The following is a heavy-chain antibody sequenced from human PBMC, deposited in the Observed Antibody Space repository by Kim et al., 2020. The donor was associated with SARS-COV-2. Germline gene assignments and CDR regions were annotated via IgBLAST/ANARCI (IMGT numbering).Heavy chain of an antibody. D-gene: IGHD3-9*01. CDR3: SREHRDFVLLTGYLYF. J-gene: IGHJ2*01. Sequence: SETLSLTCTVSGGSISGYYWSWIRQPPGKGLEWCGDIYYSGSTNYNPSLKIRFTISVDTSKNQFSLKLSSVTAADTAVSFFSREHRDFVLLTGYLYF. V-gene: IGHV4-59*01. CDR2: IYYSGST. CDR1: GGSISGYY.